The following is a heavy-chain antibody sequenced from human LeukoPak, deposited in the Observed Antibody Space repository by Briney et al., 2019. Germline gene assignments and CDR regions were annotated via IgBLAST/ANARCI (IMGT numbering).Heavy chain of an antibody. D-gene: IGHD1-1*01. CDR2: IQYDVTHK. V-gene: IGHV3-30*02. J-gene: IGHJ3*02. CDR1: GFTFSNYG. CDR3: AKEGHGNAFDI. Sequence: PGGSLRLSCAASGFTFSNYGIHWVRQAPGKGLEWVALIQYDVTHKYYADSVKGRFTLSRDNSKNTVNLQMNSLTAEDTAVYYCAKEGHGNAFDIWGQGTMVTVSS.